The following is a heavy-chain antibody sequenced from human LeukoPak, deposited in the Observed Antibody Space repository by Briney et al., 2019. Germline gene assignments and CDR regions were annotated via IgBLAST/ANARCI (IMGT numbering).Heavy chain of an antibody. V-gene: IGHV1-18*01. J-gene: IGHJ4*02. CDR3: ARYGAGLVAAAGTVDY. CDR2: ISAYNGNT. CDR1: GYTFTSYG. Sequence: ASVKVSCKASGYTFTSYGISWVRQPPGQGLEWMGGISAYNGNTNDAQKLQGRVTMTTDTSTSTAYMELRSLRSDDTAVYYCARYGAGLVAAAGTVDYWGQGTLVTVSS. D-gene: IGHD6-13*01.